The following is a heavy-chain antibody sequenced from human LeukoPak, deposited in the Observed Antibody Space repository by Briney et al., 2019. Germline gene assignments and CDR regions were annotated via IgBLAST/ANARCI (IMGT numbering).Heavy chain of an antibody. D-gene: IGHD3-16*01. J-gene: IGHJ6*02. CDR2: IYSSGST. V-gene: IGHV4-61*01. CDR3: ARVDEGGYYYYGMDV. Sequence: SETLSLTCTVSGGSVSSGSYYWSWIRQPPGKGLEWIGYIYSSGSTNYNPSLKSRVTISVDTSKNQFSLKLSSVTAADTAVYYCARVDEGGYYYYGMDVWGQGTTVTVSS. CDR1: GGSVSSGSYY.